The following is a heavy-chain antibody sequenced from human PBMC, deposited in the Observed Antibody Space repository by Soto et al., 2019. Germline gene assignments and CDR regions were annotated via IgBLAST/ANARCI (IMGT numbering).Heavy chain of an antibody. CDR2: IRSSSSTI. CDR3: AREDDYLNWFDP. CDR1: GFTFSSYS. V-gene: IGHV3-48*01. Sequence: EVQLVESGGGLVQPGGSLRLSCAASGFTFSSYSMNWVRQALGKGLEWVAYIRSSSSTIYYADSVKGRFTISRDNAKNSLYLQMNSLRAEDTAVYYCAREDDYLNWFDPWGQGTLVTVSS. J-gene: IGHJ5*02. D-gene: IGHD4-17*01.